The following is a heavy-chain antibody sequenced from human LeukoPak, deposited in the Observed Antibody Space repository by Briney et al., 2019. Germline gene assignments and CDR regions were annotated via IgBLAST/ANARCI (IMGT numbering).Heavy chain of an antibody. Sequence: ASVKVSCKASGYTFTSYYMHWVRQAPGQGLEWMGIINPSGGSTSYAQKFRGRVTMTRDTSTSTVYMELSSLRSEDTAVYYCARGGVIAVAGSDAFDIWGQGTTVTVSS. CDR3: ARGGVIAVAGSDAFDI. D-gene: IGHD6-19*01. J-gene: IGHJ3*02. CDR2: INPSGGST. CDR1: GYTFTSYY. V-gene: IGHV1-46*01.